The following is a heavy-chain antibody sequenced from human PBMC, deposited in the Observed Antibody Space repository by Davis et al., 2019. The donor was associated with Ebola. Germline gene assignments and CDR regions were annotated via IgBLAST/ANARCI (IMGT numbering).Heavy chain of an antibody. CDR1: KFTFSFHG. CDR2: IGAENEGI. CDR3: ARRIIGDSRGGVDV. Sequence: PGGSLRLSCAASKFTFSFHGMYWFRQSPGKGLEWLSYIGAENEGINYADSVKGRFTVSRDNGKNSLYLDMKSLRDDDTAVYYCARRIIGDSRGGVDVWGQGTTVSVSS. V-gene: IGHV3-48*02. J-gene: IGHJ6*02. D-gene: IGHD4-17*01.